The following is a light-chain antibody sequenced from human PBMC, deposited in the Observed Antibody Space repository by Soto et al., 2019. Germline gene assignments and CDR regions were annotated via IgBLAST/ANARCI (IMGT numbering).Light chain of an antibody. CDR3: QQYESTPPT. Sequence: DIVMTQSPDSLAVSLGERATINCKSSQSVLYSANNKNYLAWYQQRPGQPPKLLIYWASNRESGVPDRFSGSGSGTDFAPTITCLQAEDVAVYYCQQYESTPPTFGQGTKLEIK. J-gene: IGKJ2*01. V-gene: IGKV4-1*01. CDR2: WAS. CDR1: QSVLYSANNKNY.